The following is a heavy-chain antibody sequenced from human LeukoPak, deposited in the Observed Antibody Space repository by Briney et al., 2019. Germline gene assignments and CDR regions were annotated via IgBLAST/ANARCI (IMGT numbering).Heavy chain of an antibody. Sequence: GGSLRLSCAASGFTFSNYEFNWVRQAPGKGLEWVSYISSSGRNIYYADSVKGRFTISRDNAKNTLYLQMNSLRAEDTAVYYCARSPYDSSGYYFYWGQGTLVIVSS. CDR3: ARSPYDSSGYYFY. D-gene: IGHD3-22*01. V-gene: IGHV3-48*03. CDR2: ISSSGRNI. CDR1: GFTFSNYE. J-gene: IGHJ4*02.